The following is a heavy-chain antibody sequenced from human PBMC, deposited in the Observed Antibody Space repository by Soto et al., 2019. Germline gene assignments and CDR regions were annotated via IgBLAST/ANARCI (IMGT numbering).Heavy chain of an antibody. Sequence: QVQLVESGGGVVQPGRSLRLSCAASGFTFSSYAMHWVRQAPGKGLEWVAVISYDGSNKYYADSVKGRFTISRDNSKNTLYLQMNSLRAEDTAVYYCARGHKCWSCFDYWGQGTLVTVSS. CDR1: GFTFSSYA. J-gene: IGHJ4*02. D-gene: IGHD1-26*01. CDR2: ISYDGSNK. CDR3: ARGHKCWSCFDY. V-gene: IGHV3-30-3*01.